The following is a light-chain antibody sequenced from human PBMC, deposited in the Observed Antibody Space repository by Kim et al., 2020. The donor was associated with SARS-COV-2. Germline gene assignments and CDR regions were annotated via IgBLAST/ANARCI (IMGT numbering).Light chain of an antibody. V-gene: IGKV3D-15*01. CDR1: QSISNN. CDR3: QQYSSGPLT. Sequence: VSPGEGATLSCRASQSISNNLAWYQQTAGQAPRLHIYGASTRATYFRLSFSGSVSETEYILTNTGVQSEVIGVYYCQQYSSGPLTFGGGTKVDIK. J-gene: IGKJ4*01. CDR2: GAS.